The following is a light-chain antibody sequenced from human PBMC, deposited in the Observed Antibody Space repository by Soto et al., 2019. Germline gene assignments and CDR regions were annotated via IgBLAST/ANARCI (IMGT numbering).Light chain of an antibody. CDR3: SSYTGSSTVV. CDR2: DVN. Sequence: QSVLAQPASVSASPGQSITISCTGTSSYVGGYDYVSWYQQLPGKAPKLLIYDVNNRPSGVSHRFSGSKSGNTASLTISWLQAEDEADYYCSSYTGSSTVVFGTGTKVTVL. CDR1: SSYVGGYDY. V-gene: IGLV2-14*01. J-gene: IGLJ1*01.